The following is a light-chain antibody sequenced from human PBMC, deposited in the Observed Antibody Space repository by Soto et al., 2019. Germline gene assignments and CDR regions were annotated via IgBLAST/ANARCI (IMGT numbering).Light chain of an antibody. V-gene: IGKV1-5*03. CDR2: KAS. Sequence: DIQMTQSPSTLSASVGDRVTITCRASQRISPWLAWYQQKPGKAPKILIYKASSLEPGVPSRFSGSDSGTEFTLTISSLQPDDFATYFCQQYKTYSRTFGQGTKLEIE. J-gene: IGKJ2*01. CDR3: QQYKTYSRT. CDR1: QRISPW.